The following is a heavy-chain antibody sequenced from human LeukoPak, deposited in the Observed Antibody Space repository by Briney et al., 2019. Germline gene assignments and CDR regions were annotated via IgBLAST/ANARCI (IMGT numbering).Heavy chain of an antibody. J-gene: IGHJ4*02. Sequence: GGSLRLSCAASGFTFRSYATNWVRQAPGKGLEWVSVISGSGSSTYYADSVKGRFTISRDNSKNTLYLQMNSLRAEDTAVYYCATSFGPVIAAAGTGADWGQGTLVTVSS. CDR1: GFTFRSYA. CDR3: ATSFGPVIAAAGTGAD. CDR2: ISGSGSST. V-gene: IGHV3-23*01. D-gene: IGHD6-13*01.